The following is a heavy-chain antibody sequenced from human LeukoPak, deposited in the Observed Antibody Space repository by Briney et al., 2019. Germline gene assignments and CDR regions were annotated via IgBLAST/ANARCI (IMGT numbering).Heavy chain of an antibody. CDR1: GFTFSSYA. D-gene: IGHD5-12*01. CDR3: AKGDIMATMATDFDY. J-gene: IGHJ4*02. CDR2: ISGSGGST. Sequence: PGGSLRLSCAASGFTFSSYAMSWVRQAPGKGLEWVSAISGSGGSTYYADSVKGRFTISRDNSKNTLYLQMNSLRAEDTAVYYCAKGDIMATMATDFDYWGQGTLVTVSS. V-gene: IGHV3-23*01.